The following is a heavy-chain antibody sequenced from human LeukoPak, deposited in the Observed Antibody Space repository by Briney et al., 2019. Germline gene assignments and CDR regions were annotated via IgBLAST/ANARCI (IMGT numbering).Heavy chain of an antibody. D-gene: IGHD2-21*01. CDR1: GFTVSSNY. Sequence: GGSLRLSCAASGFTVSSNYMSWVRQAPGKGLGWVSVIYSGGSTYYADSVKCRVTISRDNSKNTLYLQMNSLRAEDTAVYYCARDNYCCGDCAFDYWGQGTLVTVSS. CDR2: IYSGGST. V-gene: IGHV3-66*02. CDR3: ARDNYCCGDCAFDY. J-gene: IGHJ4*02.